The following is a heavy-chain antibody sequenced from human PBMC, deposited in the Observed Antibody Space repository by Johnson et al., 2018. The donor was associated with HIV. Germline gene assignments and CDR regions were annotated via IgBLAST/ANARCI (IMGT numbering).Heavy chain of an antibody. J-gene: IGHJ3*01. CDR2: IRNKPSSYST. CDR1: GFSFSDHF. D-gene: IGHD5/OR15-5a*01. V-gene: IGHV3-72*01. Sequence: EVQLVESGGGLVQPGGSLRLSCVGSGFSFSDHFMDWVRQAPGKGLEWVGRIRNKPSSYSTEYAASVKGRFTVSRDDSKNSVYLQMSSLKTEDTAVYYCTRDRDGFGVSWGQGTMITVSS. CDR3: TRDRDGFGVS.